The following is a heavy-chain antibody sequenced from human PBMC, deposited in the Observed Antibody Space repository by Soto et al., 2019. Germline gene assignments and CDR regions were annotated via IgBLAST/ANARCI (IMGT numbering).Heavy chain of an antibody. CDR3: AGEVEGPGLHL. J-gene: IGHJ5*02. Sequence: QVQLVQSGAEVKKPGSSVRVSCRTSGGTFKNYGFSWVRQAPGQGLEWMGGIIPMYGIANYGQIFQGRLTITASESTNTAYRDSSRLISEGTAVYYCAGEVEGPGLHLWGQGTQVTVSS. D-gene: IGHD1-1*01. CDR1: GGTFKNYG. V-gene: IGHV1-69*12. CDR2: IIPMYGIA.